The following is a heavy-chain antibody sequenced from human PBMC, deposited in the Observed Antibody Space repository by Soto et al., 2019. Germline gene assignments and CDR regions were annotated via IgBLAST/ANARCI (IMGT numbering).Heavy chain of an antibody. J-gene: IGHJ6*02. CDR2: IYSGGST. Sequence: AGGSLRLSCAASGFTVSSNYMSWVRQAPGKGLEWVSVIYSGGSTYYADSVKGRFTISRDNSKNTLYLQMNSLRAEDTAVYYCARARSEAVAGKYYYYYGMDVWGQGTTVTVSS. CDR1: GFTVSSNY. CDR3: ARARSEAVAGKYYYYYGMDV. D-gene: IGHD6-19*01. V-gene: IGHV3-66*01.